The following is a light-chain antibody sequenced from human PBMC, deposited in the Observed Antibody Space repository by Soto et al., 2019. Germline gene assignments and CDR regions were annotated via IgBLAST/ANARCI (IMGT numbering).Light chain of an antibody. J-gene: IGKJ1*01. Sequence: DIVLTQSPGTLSLSPGERATLSCRTSESISSEYLAWYQQKPGQAPRLLIFGASIRVKGIPDRFIGSGSGTDFTLTISRLEPEDFAVYYCQHYVTSLTTFGQGTKVDI. V-gene: IGKV3-20*01. CDR3: QHYVTSLTT. CDR1: ESISSEY. CDR2: GAS.